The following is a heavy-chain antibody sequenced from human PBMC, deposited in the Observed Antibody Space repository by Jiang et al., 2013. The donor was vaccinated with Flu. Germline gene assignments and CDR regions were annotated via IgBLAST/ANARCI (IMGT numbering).Heavy chain of an antibody. V-gene: IGHV1-69*04. CDR2: IIPLLDIA. CDR1: GDVFITYT. Sequence: SGAEVKKPGSSVKVSCRASGDVFITYTLSWVRQAPGQGLEWMGRIIPLLDIANYAEKFQGRLKITADKSTTTVYMELSSLRSDDTAVYFCASRPPLATVASYDHNDLDVWGQGTTVIVSS. CDR3: ASRPPLATVASYDHNDLDV. J-gene: IGHJ6*02. D-gene: IGHD5-12*01.